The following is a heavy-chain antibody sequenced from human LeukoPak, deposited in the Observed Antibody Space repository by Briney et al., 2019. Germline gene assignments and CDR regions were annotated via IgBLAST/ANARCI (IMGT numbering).Heavy chain of an antibody. D-gene: IGHD3-10*01. Sequence: PGGSLRLSCAASGFTFSSYGMHWVRQAPGKGLEWVAVISYDGSNKYYADSVKGRFTISRDNSKNTLYLQMNSLRAEDTAVYYCAKDGAGGYFDYWGQGTLVTVSS. CDR2: ISYDGSNK. CDR1: GFTFSSYG. CDR3: AKDGAGGYFDY. V-gene: IGHV3-30*18. J-gene: IGHJ4*02.